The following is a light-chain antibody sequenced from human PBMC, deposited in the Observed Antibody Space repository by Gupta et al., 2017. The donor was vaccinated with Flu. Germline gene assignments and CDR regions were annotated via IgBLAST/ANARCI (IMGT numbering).Light chain of an antibody. CDR3: QQNNSTPRT. Sequence: DIVMTQSPYSLAVSLGERATIKCESSQSLCYSVEKQEYLAWYQQRPGQPPKLLIYWASTRESGVPDSFSGRGSGTDFTLTISGRQAEDVAVYYCQQNNSTPRTFGQGTKVEIK. V-gene: IGKV4-1*01. CDR1: QSLCYSVEKQEY. CDR2: WAS. J-gene: IGKJ1*01.